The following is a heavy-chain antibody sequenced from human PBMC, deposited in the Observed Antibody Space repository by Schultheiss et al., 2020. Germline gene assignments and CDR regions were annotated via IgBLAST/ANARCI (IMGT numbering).Heavy chain of an antibody. D-gene: IGHD3-3*01. Sequence: GGSLRLSCAASGFTFSSSWMSWVRQAPGKGLEWVANIKQDGSEKYYVDSVKGRFTISRDNAKNSLYLQMNSLRAEDTAVYYCARPPFYYDFWSGYYFVGYYYYYMDVWGKGTTVNV. CDR3: ARPPFYYDFWSGYYFVGYYYYYMDV. CDR2: IKQDGSEK. CDR1: GFTFSSSW. J-gene: IGHJ6*03. V-gene: IGHV3-7*01.